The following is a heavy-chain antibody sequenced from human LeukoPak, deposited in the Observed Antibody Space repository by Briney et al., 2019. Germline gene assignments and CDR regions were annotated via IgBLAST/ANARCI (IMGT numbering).Heavy chain of an antibody. CDR2: IGSDNKP. V-gene: IGHV3-23*05. J-gene: IGHJ4*02. CDR3: AKSRQWELLWGLFDY. Sequence: GGSLRLSCDASGFTFSAYAMTWVRQAPGKGLEWVSSIGSDNKPHYSESVKGRFAISRDNSKNTLYLQMNSLRAEDTAVYYCAKSRQWELLWGLFDYWGQGTLVTVSS. D-gene: IGHD1-26*01. CDR1: GFTFSAYA.